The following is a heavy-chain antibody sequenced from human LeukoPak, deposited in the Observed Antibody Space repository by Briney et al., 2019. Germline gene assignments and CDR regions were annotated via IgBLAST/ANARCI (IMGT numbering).Heavy chain of an antibody. CDR2: INPGGTET. Sequence: GGSLRLSCAASGFSLSTYWVTWVRQAPGTGLEWVANINPGGTETNYVEPVKGRFTISTDNAKNLVYLQMNSLRAEDPAVYQCGRFGYVAGVDLWGQGTLVTVSS. D-gene: IGHD2-2*03. V-gene: IGHV3-7*01. CDR1: GFSLSTYW. CDR3: GRFGYVAGVDL. J-gene: IGHJ4*02.